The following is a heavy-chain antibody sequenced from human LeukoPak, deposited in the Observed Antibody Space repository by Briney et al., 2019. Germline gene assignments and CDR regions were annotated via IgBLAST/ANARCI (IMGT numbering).Heavy chain of an antibody. D-gene: IGHD2-21*01. CDR1: GYTFTNYD. V-gene: IGHV1-8*03. CDR2: MNPYSGDT. Sequence: GASVKVSCKATGYTFTNYDINWVRQAAGQGLEWLGWMNPYSGDTGYAQKFRGRVSISRNTSISTVYMQLSSLRSEDSAVYYCTRNRGGDYRSLDYWGQGTLVTVSS. CDR3: TRNRGGDYRSLDY. J-gene: IGHJ4*02.